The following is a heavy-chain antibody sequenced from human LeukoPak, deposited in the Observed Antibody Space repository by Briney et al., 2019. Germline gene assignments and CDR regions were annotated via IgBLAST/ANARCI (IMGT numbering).Heavy chain of an antibody. D-gene: IGHD4-17*01. V-gene: IGHV6-1*01. CDR1: ADSVSSNSAA. CDR2: TYYRSKWYN. J-gene: IGHJ5*02. CDR3: ARGPPTTVFLNNWFDP. Sequence: SQTLSLTCAISADSVSSNSAAWNWIRQSPSRGLEWLGRTYYRSKWYNDYAVSVKSRITINPDTSKNQFSLQLNSVTPEDTAVYYCARGPPTTVFLNNWFDPWGQGTLVTVSS.